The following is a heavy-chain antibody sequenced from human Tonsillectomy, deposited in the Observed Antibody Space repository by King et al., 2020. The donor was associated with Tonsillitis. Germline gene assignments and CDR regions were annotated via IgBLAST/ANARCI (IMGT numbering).Heavy chain of an antibody. V-gene: IGHV3-21*01. CDR3: ASHLSHDAFDI. J-gene: IGHJ3*02. CDR2: ISSSSSYI. CDR1: GFTFSSYS. Sequence: VQLVESGGGLVKPGGSLRLSCAASGFTFSSYSMNWVRQAPGKGLEWVSSISSSSSYIYYADSVKGRFTISRDNAKNSLYLKMNSLRAEDTAVYYCASHLSHDAFDIWGQGTMVTVSS.